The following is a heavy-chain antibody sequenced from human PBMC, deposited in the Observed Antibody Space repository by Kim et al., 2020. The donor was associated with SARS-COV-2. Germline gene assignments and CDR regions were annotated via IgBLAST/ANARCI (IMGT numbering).Heavy chain of an antibody. CDR2: INSDGSST. CDR1: GFTFSSYW. CDR3: ARRIAVAGAFDY. J-gene: IGHJ4*02. D-gene: IGHD6-19*01. Sequence: GGSLRLSCAASGFTFSSYWMHWVRQAPGKGLVWVSRINSDGSSTSYADSVKGRFTISRDNAKNTLYLQMNSLRAEDTAVYYCARRIAVAGAFDYWGQGTLVTVSS. V-gene: IGHV3-74*01.